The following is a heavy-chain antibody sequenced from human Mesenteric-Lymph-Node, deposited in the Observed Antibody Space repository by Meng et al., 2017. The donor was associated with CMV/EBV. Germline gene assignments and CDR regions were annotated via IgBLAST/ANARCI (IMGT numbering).Heavy chain of an antibody. V-gene: IGHV3-30*02. CDR3: AKDSYGSGSYYNMGDAFDI. CDR1: GFTFSSYG. J-gene: IGHJ3*02. Sequence: GGSLRLSCAASGFTFSSYGMHWVRQAPGKGLEWVAFIRYDGSNKYYADSVKGRFTISRDNSTNTLYLQMNSLRAEDTAVYYCAKDSYGSGSYYNMGDAFDIWGQGTMVTVSS. CDR2: IRYDGSNK. D-gene: IGHD3-10*01.